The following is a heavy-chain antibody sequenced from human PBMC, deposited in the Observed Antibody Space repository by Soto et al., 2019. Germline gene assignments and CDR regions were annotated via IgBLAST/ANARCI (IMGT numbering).Heavy chain of an antibody. CDR1: GFTFDDYG. D-gene: IGHD4-17*01. V-gene: IGHV3-20*04. J-gene: IGHJ3*02. CDR2: INWNGGST. Sequence: PGGSLRLSCAASGFTFDDYGMSWVRQAPGKGLEWVSGINWNGGSTGYADSVKGRFTISRDNAKNSLYLQMNSLRAEDTALYYCARDGRYGGDYDDAFDIWGQGTMVTVSS. CDR3: ARDGRYGGDYDDAFDI.